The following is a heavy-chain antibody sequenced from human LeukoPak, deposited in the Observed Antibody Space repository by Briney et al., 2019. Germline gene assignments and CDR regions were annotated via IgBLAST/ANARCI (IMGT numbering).Heavy chain of an antibody. Sequence: SETLSLTCTVSGGSISSGGHYWSWIRQPPGKGLEWIGYIYHSGSTYSNPSLKSRVTISVDRSKNQFSLKLSSVTAADTAVYYCARSPPEATAVTPDWYFDLWGRGTLVTVSS. CDR1: GGSISSGGHY. V-gene: IGHV4-30-2*01. J-gene: IGHJ2*01. CDR2: IYHSGST. CDR3: ARSPPEATAVTPDWYFDL. D-gene: IGHD4-23*01.